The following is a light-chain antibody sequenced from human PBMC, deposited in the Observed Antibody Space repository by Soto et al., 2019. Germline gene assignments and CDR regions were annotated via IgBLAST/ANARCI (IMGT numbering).Light chain of an antibody. CDR3: QQYNNWPVT. J-gene: IGKJ5*01. CDR1: QSVSNNY. V-gene: IGKV3-20*01. Sequence: EIVLTQSPGTLSLSPGERATLSCRASQSVSNNYXXWYQQKPGQAPRLLIYGASNRATGIPDRXSGXGYGTDFTLTISRLEPEDFAVYYCQQYNNWPVTFGQGTRLEIK. CDR2: GAS.